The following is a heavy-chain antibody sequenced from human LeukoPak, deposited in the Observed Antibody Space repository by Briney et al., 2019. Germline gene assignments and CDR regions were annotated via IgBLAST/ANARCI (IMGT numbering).Heavy chain of an antibody. D-gene: IGHD3-10*01. CDR1: GYSISSGYY. CDR3: ARDALVRGLYYFDY. J-gene: IGHJ4*02. CDR2: IYHSGST. V-gene: IGHV4-38-2*02. Sequence: PSETLSLTCAVSGYSISSGYYWGWIRQPPGKGLEWIGSIYHSGSTCYNPSLKSRVTISVDTSKNQFPLKLSSVTAADTAVYYCARDALVRGLYYFDYWGQGTLVTVSS.